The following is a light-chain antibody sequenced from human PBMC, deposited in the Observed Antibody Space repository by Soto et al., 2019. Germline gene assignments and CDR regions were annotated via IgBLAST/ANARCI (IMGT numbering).Light chain of an antibody. J-gene: IGKJ2*01. Sequence: DIQMTQSPSSLSASVGDRVTIICRASQSVSNYLNWFQQKPGKAPKLLIYASSTLQSGVPSRFSGSGSGTDFTLTIATLQPEDFATYYCQQTYSSTEYTFGQGTKLEIK. CDR1: QSVSNY. V-gene: IGKV1-39*01. CDR2: ASS. CDR3: QQTYSSTEYT.